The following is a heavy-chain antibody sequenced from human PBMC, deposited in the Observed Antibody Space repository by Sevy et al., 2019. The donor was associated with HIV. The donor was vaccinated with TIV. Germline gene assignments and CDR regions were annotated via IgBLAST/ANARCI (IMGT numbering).Heavy chain of an antibody. CDR1: GLIFSHYG. CDR3: AKNTVAAGTGGFDY. Sequence: GGSLRLSCAASGLIFSHYGMHWVRQAPGKGLEWVAFISYDGSDTYYVDSVKGRFSISRDNSKNTVYLQINSLRTEDTALYYCAKNTVAAGTGGFDYWGQGTLVTVSS. D-gene: IGHD6-13*01. J-gene: IGHJ4*02. CDR2: ISYDGSDT. V-gene: IGHV3-30*02.